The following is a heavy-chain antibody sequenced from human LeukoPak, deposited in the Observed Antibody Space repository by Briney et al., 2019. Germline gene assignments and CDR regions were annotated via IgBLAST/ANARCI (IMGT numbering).Heavy chain of an antibody. CDR1: GFTFSNVW. D-gene: IGHD2-15*01. J-gene: IGHJ5*02. Sequence: GGSLRLSCAASGFTFSNVWMSWVRQAPGKGLEWVSSISTRSTYIYYADSVKGRFTISRDDAKNSLYLQMNSLRAEDTSAFYCARDVCSGGSCYSDSWGQGTLVTVSS. CDR2: ISTRSTYI. CDR3: ARDVCSGGSCYSDS. V-gene: IGHV3-21*01.